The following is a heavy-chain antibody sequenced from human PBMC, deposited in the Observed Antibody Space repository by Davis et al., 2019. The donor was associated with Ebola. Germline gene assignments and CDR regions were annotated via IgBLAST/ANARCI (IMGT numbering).Heavy chain of an antibody. CDR1: GFTFDDNA. CDR3: SRDYLVSP. J-gene: IGHJ5*02. Sequence: PGGSLRLSCIGSGFTFDDNAMSWVRQSPGKGLEWVGFIRSKAYGGTTEYAASVKGRFSISRDDSKSIAYLQMNSLKTEDTAVYYCSRDYLVSPWGQGTLVTVSS. V-gene: IGHV3-49*04. D-gene: IGHD2-8*01. CDR2: IRSKAYGGTT.